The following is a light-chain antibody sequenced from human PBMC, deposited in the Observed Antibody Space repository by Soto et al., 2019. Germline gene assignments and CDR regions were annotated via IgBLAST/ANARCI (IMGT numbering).Light chain of an antibody. CDR2: KAS. Sequence: DIQMTQSPSTLSASVGVRVTITCRASQSISSWLAWYQQKPGKAPNLLIYKASSLESGVPSRFSGSGSGTEFTLTISRLQPDDFATYYCQQYNSYPLTFGGGTKVEIK. V-gene: IGKV1-5*03. J-gene: IGKJ4*01. CDR1: QSISSW. CDR3: QQYNSYPLT.